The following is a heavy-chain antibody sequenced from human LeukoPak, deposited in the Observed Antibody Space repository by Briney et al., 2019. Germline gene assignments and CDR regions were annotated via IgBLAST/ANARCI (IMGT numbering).Heavy chain of an antibody. D-gene: IGHD3-3*01. Sequence: GGSLRLSCAASGFTFSSYSMNWVRQAPGKGLEWVSYISSSSSTIYYADSVKGRFTISRDNAKNSLYLQMNSLRAEDTAVYYCAKDPRRHYDFWSGYFIWGQGTLVTVSS. CDR2: ISSSSSTI. CDR3: AKDPRRHYDFWSGYFI. J-gene: IGHJ4*02. V-gene: IGHV3-48*01. CDR1: GFTFSSYS.